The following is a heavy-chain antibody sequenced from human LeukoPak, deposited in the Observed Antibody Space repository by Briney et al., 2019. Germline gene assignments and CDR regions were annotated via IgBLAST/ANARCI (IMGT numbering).Heavy chain of an antibody. CDR2: ISGSGGST. D-gene: IGHD4-11*01. Sequence: GGSLRLSCAASGFTFSSYAMSWVRQAPRKGLEWVSGISGSGGSTYYADSVKGRLTISRDNAKNSLFLQMNSLRDEDTAVYYCARDIDYPSDAFDIWGQGTMVTVSS. CDR1: GFTFSSYA. V-gene: IGHV3-23*01. CDR3: ARDIDYPSDAFDI. J-gene: IGHJ3*02.